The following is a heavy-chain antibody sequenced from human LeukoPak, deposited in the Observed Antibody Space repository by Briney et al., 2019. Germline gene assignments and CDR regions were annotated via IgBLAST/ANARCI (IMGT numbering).Heavy chain of an antibody. D-gene: IGHD4-17*01. CDR2: ISSISNYI. CDR3: ATDPGYGDYLERPG. Sequence: GGSLRLSCAASGFTFSAYSMNWVRQAPGKGLEWVSSISSISNYIYYAGSVKGRFIISRDNAKNSLYLQMNSLRAEDTAVYYCATDPGYGDYLERPGWGQGTLVTVSS. CDR1: GFTFSAYS. J-gene: IGHJ4*02. V-gene: IGHV3-21*01.